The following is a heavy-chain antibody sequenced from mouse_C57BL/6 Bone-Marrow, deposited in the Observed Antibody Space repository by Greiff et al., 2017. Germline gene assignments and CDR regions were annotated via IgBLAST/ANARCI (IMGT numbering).Heavy chain of an antibody. V-gene: IGHV2-3*01. CDR1: GFSLTSYG. J-gene: IGHJ3*01. Sequence: VKLVESGPGLVAPSQSLSITCTVPGFSLTSYGVSWVCQPPGKGLEWLGVIWGDRSTNYHSALISRLSISKDNSKSQVFLKLNSLQTDDTSTYYCATLLLRTSYWGQGTLVTVSA. CDR3: ATLLLRTSY. CDR2: IWGDRST. D-gene: IGHD1-1*01.